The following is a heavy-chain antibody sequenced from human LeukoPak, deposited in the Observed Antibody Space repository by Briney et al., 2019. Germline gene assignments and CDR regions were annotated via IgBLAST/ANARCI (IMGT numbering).Heavy chain of an antibody. CDR3: ARGRYSSSWYAHYYYYGMDV. Sequence: ASVKVSCKVSGYTLTELSMHWVRQAPGKGLEWMGGFDPEDGETIYAQKFQGRVTMTEDTSTDTAYMELSSLRSEDTAVYYCARGRYSSSWYAHYYYYGMDVWGQGTTVTVSS. CDR2: FDPEDGET. V-gene: IGHV1-24*01. CDR1: GYTLTELS. J-gene: IGHJ6*02. D-gene: IGHD6-13*01.